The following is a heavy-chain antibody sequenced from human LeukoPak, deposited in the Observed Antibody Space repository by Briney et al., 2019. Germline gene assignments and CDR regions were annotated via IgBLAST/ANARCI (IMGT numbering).Heavy chain of an antibody. V-gene: IGHV3-48*01. Sequence: AGGSLRLSCAAPGFTFSSYSFNWVRQAPGKGLEWVSYISRTTSYADSVKGRFTISRDNAKSSLYLQMNGLRAEDTAVYYCAKEYCTSTNCRVYFYFFMDVWGKGTTVTISS. D-gene: IGHD2-2*01. J-gene: IGHJ6*03. CDR2: ISRTT. CDR3: AKEYCTSTNCRVYFYFFMDV. CDR1: GFTFSSYS.